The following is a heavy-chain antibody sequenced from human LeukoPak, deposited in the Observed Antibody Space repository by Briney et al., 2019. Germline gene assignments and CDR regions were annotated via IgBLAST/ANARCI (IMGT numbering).Heavy chain of an antibody. CDR2: IDSGGGT. Sequence: GGSLRLSCAASGFTVSSNYMSWVRQAPGKGLEWVSVIDSGGGTYQADSVKGRFTTSRDNSKNTLYLQMNSLRAEDTAVYYCARGSWFDPWGQGTLVTVSS. V-gene: IGHV3-66*01. CDR1: GFTVSSNY. D-gene: IGHD6-19*01. CDR3: ARGSWFDP. J-gene: IGHJ5*02.